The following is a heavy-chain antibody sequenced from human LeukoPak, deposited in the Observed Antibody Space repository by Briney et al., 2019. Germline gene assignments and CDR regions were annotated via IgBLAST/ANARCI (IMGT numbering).Heavy chain of an antibody. CDR1: GFTLSSYW. Sequence: GGSLRLSCAASGFTLSSYWMHWVRQAPGKGLAWVARINSDGSSTRYADSVKGRFTISRDNAKNTLYLQMNSLRGEDTAVYYCARGYDYDSSAYPGGYYGMDVWGQGTTVTVSS. J-gene: IGHJ6*02. CDR2: INSDGSST. V-gene: IGHV3-74*01. D-gene: IGHD3-22*01. CDR3: ARGYDYDSSAYPGGYYGMDV.